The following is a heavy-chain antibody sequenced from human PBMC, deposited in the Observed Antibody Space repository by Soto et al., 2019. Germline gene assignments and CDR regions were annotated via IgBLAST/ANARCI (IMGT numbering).Heavy chain of an antibody. Sequence: ASVKVSCKASGYTFTSYGVSWGRQAPGQGLEWMGWISAYNGNTNYAQKLQGRGTMTTDTSTSTAYMERRSLRSDDTAVYYCARDLGYCSSTSCPTDAFDIWGQGTMVTVSS. J-gene: IGHJ3*02. CDR3: ARDLGYCSSTSCPTDAFDI. D-gene: IGHD2-2*01. CDR1: GYTFTSYG. CDR2: ISAYNGNT. V-gene: IGHV1-18*01.